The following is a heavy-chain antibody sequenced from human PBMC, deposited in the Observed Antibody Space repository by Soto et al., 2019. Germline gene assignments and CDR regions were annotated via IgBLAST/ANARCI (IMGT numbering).Heavy chain of an antibody. CDR1: GFTFSSYG. CDR2: VSIGGST. J-gene: IGHJ4*02. D-gene: IGHD2-15*01. Sequence: DVQLLASGGGLVQPEGSLGLSCAASGFTFSSYGMGWVRQGPGKGLEWVAVVSIGGSTHYADSVRGRFTISRDNSKNTLSLQMNNLTAEDTAVYFCAKRRGAGGHFDYWGQGALVTVSS. V-gene: IGHV3-23*01. CDR3: AKRRGAGGHFDY.